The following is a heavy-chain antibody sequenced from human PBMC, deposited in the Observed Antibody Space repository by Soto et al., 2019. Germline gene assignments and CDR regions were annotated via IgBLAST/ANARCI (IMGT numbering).Heavy chain of an antibody. CDR3: ARDLGYYYMDV. D-gene: IGHD3-16*01. CDR1: GYTFTSYA. J-gene: IGHJ6*03. V-gene: IGHV1-3*01. CDR2: INAGNGNT. Sequence: ASVKVSCKASGYTFTSYAMHWVRQAPGQRLEWMGWINAGNGNTKYSQKFQGRVTITRDTSASTAYMELSGLRSEDTAVYYCARDLGYYYMDVWGKGTTVTVSS.